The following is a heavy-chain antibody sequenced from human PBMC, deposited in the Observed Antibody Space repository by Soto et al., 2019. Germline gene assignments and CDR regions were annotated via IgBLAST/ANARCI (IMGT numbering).Heavy chain of an antibody. CDR2: ITWDGGST. Sequence: LRLSCAGSGFTFNDHTMHWVRQVPGRGLEWVSLITWDGGSTFYADSVKGRFTISRDNSKNFVFLQMNSLRTEDTAFYYCAKEKYRTFDYWGQGALAPVSS. CDR1: GFTFNDHT. V-gene: IGHV3-43*01. J-gene: IGHJ4*02. D-gene: IGHD2-2*02. CDR3: AKEKYRTFDY.